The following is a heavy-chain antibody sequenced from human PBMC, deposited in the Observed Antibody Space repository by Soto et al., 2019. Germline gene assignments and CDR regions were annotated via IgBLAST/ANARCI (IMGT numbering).Heavy chain of an antibody. V-gene: IGHV1-18*01. D-gene: IGHD3-10*01. CDR3: ARETEVRGVIIDYYYYNGMDV. Sequence: QVQLVQSGAEVKKPGASVKVSCKASGYTFTSYGISWVRQAPGQGLEWMGWISAYNGNTNYAQKLQGRVTMTTDTSTSTAYMELRSLRSDDTAVYYCARETEVRGVIIDYYYYNGMDVWGQGTTVTASS. J-gene: IGHJ6*02. CDR2: ISAYNGNT. CDR1: GYTFTSYG.